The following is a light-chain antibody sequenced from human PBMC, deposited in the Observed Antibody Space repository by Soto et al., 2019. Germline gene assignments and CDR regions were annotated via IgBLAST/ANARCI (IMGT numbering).Light chain of an antibody. CDR2: GNT. Sequence: QSVLTQPPSVSGAPGQRVTISCTESSSNIGAGYDVHWYQQLPGTAPKLLIYGNTNRPSGVPDRFSGSKSGTSASLAITGLQAEDEADYYCQSHDTSLSGYVFGTGTKLTVL. CDR3: QSHDTSLSGYV. V-gene: IGLV1-40*01. J-gene: IGLJ1*01. CDR1: SSNIGAGYD.